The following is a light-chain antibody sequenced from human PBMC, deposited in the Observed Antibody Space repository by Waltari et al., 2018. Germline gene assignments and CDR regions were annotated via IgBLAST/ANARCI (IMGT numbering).Light chain of an antibody. CDR2: EVS. Sequence: QSALTQPASVSGSPGQSLTISCPGTSSDVGGYNYASWYQQHPGKAPKLMIYEVSNRPSGVYNRFSGSKSGNTASLTISGLQAEDEADYYCSSYTSSSTLVVFGGGTKLTVL. J-gene: IGLJ2*01. CDR1: SSDVGGYNY. CDR3: SSYTSSSTLVV. V-gene: IGLV2-14*01.